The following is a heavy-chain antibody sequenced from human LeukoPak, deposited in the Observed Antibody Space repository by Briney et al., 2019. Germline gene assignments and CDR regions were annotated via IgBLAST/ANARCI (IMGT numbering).Heavy chain of an antibody. V-gene: IGHV4-61*02. CDR1: GGSISSGSYH. J-gene: IGHJ6*03. CDR2: IYTNENT. Sequence: SETLSLTCTVSGGSISSGSYHWSWIRQPAGKGLEWIGRIYTNENTNYNPSLKSRVTISVDTSKSQFSLKLSSVTAADTAVYYCARGGIYDMILPMDVWGKGTTVTVSS. D-gene: IGHD3-22*01. CDR3: ARGGIYDMILPMDV.